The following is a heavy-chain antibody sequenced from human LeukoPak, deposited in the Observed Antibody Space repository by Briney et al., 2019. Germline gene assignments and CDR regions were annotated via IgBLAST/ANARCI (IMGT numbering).Heavy chain of an antibody. CDR1: GFTFSSYA. CDR3: AKEDRVDSSGYSDY. CDR2: ISGSGGLT. D-gene: IGHD3-22*01. J-gene: IGHJ4*02. V-gene: IGHV3-23*01. Sequence: GGSLRLSCAASGFTFSSYAMSWVRRAPGKGLEWVSDISGSGGLTCYVDSVKGRFTISRDNSKNTLYLQMNSLRAEDTAVYYCAKEDRVDSSGYSDYWGQGTLVTV.